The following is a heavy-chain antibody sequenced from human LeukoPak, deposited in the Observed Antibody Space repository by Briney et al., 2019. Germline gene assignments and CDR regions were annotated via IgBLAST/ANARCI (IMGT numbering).Heavy chain of an antibody. CDR1: GYTFTSYY. V-gene: IGHV1-2*02. Sequence: ASVKVSCKASGYTFTSYYMHRVRQAPGQGLEWMGWINPNSGGTNYAQKFQGRVTMTRDTSISTAYMELSRLRSDDTAVYYCARSWGPAAIIWFDPWGQGTLVTVSS. CDR3: ARSWGPAAIIWFDP. D-gene: IGHD2-2*01. J-gene: IGHJ5*02. CDR2: INPNSGGT.